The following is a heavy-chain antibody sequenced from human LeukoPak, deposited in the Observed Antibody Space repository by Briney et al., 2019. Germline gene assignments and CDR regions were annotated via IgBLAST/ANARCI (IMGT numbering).Heavy chain of an antibody. V-gene: IGHV3-20*04. CDR2: INWNGGST. CDR1: GFTLDDYG. CDR3: ARGARYDFWSGYLDY. D-gene: IGHD3-3*01. Sequence: GWSLRLSCAASGFTLDDYGMSWVRQAPGKGLEWVSGINWNGGSTGYADSVKGRFTISRDNAKNSLYLQMNSLRAEDTALYYCARGARYDFWSGYLDYWGQGTLVTVSS. J-gene: IGHJ4*02.